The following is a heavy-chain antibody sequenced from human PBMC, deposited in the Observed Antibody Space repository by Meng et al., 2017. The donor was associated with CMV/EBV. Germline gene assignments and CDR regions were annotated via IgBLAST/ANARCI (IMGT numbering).Heavy chain of an antibody. D-gene: IGHD4-23*01. CDR2: IYPGDSDT. CDR1: GYSFTSYW. Sequence: GESLKISCKGSGYSFTSYWIGWVRQMPGKGLEWMGIIYPGDSDTRYSPSFQGQVTISADKSISTAYLQWSSLKASDTAMYYCATTITTVVMGAYAFDIWGQGTMVTVSS. CDR3: ATTITTVVMGAYAFDI. J-gene: IGHJ3*02. V-gene: IGHV5-51*01.